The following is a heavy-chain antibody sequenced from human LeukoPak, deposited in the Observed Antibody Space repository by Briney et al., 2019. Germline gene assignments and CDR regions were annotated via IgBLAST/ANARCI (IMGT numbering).Heavy chain of an antibody. CDR2: ISSSGSTI. J-gene: IGHJ6*04. D-gene: IGHD3-10*02. Sequence: PGGSLRLPCAASGFTFSSYEMNWVRQAPGKGLEWVSYISSSGSTIYYADSVKGRFTISRDNAKNSLYLQMNSLRAEDTAVYYCAELSITMIGGVWGKGTTVTISS. V-gene: IGHV3-48*03. CDR3: AELSITMIGGV. CDR1: GFTFSSYE.